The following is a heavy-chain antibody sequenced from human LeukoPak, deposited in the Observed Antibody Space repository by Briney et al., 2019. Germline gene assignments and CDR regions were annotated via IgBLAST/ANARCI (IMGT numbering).Heavy chain of an antibody. V-gene: IGHV3-48*03. CDR1: GFTFSSYE. Sequence: PGGSLRLSCAAAGFTFSSYEMNWVRQAPGKGLEWISYIFSRGTTMYYADSVKGRFTISRDNAKNSVYLQMDSLRVDGTAVYYCARGLNQGLDVWGQGTTVTVSS. CDR3: ARGLNQGLDV. CDR2: IFSRGTTM. J-gene: IGHJ6*02.